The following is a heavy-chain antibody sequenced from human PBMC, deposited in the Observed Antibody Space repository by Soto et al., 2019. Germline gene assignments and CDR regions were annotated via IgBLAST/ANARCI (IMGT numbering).Heavy chain of an antibody. Sequence: SVKVSCKASGGTFSSYTISWVRQAPGQGLEWMGRIIPILGIANYAQKFQGRVTITADKSTSTAYMELSSLRSEDTAVYYCARGTTTVARDYYFDYWGQGTLVTVSS. CDR3: ARGTTTVARDYYFDY. V-gene: IGHV1-69*02. CDR2: IIPILGIA. J-gene: IGHJ4*02. D-gene: IGHD4-17*01. CDR1: GGTFSSYT.